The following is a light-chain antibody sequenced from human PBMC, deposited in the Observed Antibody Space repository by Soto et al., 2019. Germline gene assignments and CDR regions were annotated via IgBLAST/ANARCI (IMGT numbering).Light chain of an antibody. CDR3: SSYAGSSTL. Sequence: QSVLTQPASVSGSPGQSITISCTGTSSDVGTYNLVSWYQQHPGKAPKLIIYEVSKRPSGVSNRFSGSKSGNTASLTISGLQAEDEADYYCSSYAGSSTLFGGGTKLTVL. V-gene: IGLV2-23*02. CDR2: EVS. CDR1: SSDVGTYNL. J-gene: IGLJ2*01.